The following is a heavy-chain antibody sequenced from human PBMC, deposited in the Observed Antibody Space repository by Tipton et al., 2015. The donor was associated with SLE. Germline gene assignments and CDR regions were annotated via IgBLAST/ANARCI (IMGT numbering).Heavy chain of an antibody. CDR2: IKEDGSER. J-gene: IGHJ4*02. Sequence: VQLVQSGGGVVQPGRSLRLSCAASGFTFSTYWMSWVRQAPGKGPEWVGNIKEDGSERYYVDSVRGRFTISRDNAKNSLYLQMNSLRAEDTAVYYCARDYRSRTADYWGLGTLVTVSS. V-gene: IGHV3-7*01. CDR1: GFTFSTYW. D-gene: IGHD1-14*01. CDR3: ARDYRSRTADY.